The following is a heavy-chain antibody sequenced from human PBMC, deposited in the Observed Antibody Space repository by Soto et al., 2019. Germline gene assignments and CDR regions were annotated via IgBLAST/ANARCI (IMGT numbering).Heavy chain of an antibody. V-gene: IGHV3-30-3*01. CDR2: ILHDGNNK. Sequence: QVQLVESGGGVVQPGRSLRLSCAASGFTFSNYIMHWVRQAPGKGLEWVAMILHDGNNKYYADSVKGRFTISRDNSKNTLYLQMNSLRTEDTAIYYSARDDEDGSYCDLGYWGQGALVTVSS. CDR3: ARDDEDGSYCDLGY. D-gene: IGHD3-10*01. J-gene: IGHJ4*02. CDR1: GFTFSNYI.